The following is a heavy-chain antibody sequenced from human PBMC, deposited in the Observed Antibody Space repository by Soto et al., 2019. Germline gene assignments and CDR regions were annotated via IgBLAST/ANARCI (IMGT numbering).Heavy chain of an antibody. CDR2: ISYDGSNK. CDR1: GFTFSSYG. J-gene: IGHJ3*02. V-gene: IGHV3-30*18. Sequence: GGSLRLSCAASGFTFSSYGMHWVRQAPGKGLEWVAVISYDGSNKYYADSVKGRFTISRDNSKNTLYLQMNSLRAEDTAVYYCAKFYDFWSGYLVYAFDIWGQGTMVTVSS. D-gene: IGHD3-3*01. CDR3: AKFYDFWSGYLVYAFDI.